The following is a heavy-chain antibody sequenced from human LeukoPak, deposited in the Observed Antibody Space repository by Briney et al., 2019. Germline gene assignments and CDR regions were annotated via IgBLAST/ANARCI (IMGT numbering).Heavy chain of an antibody. Sequence: PGGSLRLSCAASGFTFSSYGMHWVRQAPGKGLEWVTFIRYDGSNKYYADSVKGLFTISRDNSKNTLYLQMNSLRAEDTAVYYCARGPSGYHNTGGQGTLVTVSS. CDR3: ARGPSGYHNT. CDR2: IRYDGSNK. CDR1: GFTFSSYG. V-gene: IGHV3-30*02. D-gene: IGHD5-12*01. J-gene: IGHJ4*02.